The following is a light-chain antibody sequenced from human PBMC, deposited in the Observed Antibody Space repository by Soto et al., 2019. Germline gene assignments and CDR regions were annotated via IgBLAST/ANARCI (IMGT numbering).Light chain of an antibody. CDR1: ESVSSN. CDR2: GAS. CDR3: QQYNSWTPYT. Sequence: EIVMTQSPDTLSVSPGERATASCRASESVSSNLAWYQQKAGQAPRLLIYGASTRATCIPARFSGSGSGTEVALTISTLQSEAVAIYYCQQYNSWTPYTFXQGTKVHI. J-gene: IGKJ2*01. V-gene: IGKV3-15*01.